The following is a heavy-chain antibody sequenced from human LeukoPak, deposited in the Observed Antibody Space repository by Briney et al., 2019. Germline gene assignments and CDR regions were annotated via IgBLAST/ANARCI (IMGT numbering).Heavy chain of an antibody. D-gene: IGHD6-19*01. CDR1: GGSFSSYY. CDR2: IYYSGST. Sequence: SETLSLTCAVYGGSFSSYYWGWIRQPPGKGLEWIGSIYYSGSTYYNPSLKSRVTISVDTSKNQFSLKLSSVTAADTAVYYCARGYSSGWYPTVFDYWGQGTLVTVSS. J-gene: IGHJ4*02. V-gene: IGHV4-39*01. CDR3: ARGYSSGWYPTVFDY.